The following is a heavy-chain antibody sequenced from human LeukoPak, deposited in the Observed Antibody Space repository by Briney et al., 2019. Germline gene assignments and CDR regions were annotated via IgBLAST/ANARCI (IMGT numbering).Heavy chain of an antibody. CDR2: IFHTGST. Sequence: PSETLSLTCTVSGASISTGAYYWSWIRQAPGKGLEWIACIFHTGSTYYKTSLKSRVTVSIDKAKNQFSLTLTSVTAADTAVYYCGRDGSMAGGSGFAYWGQGVLVTVSS. CDR3: GRDGSMAGGSGFAY. J-gene: IGHJ4*02. V-gene: IGHV4-30-2*01. CDR1: GASISTGAYY. D-gene: IGHD3-3*01.